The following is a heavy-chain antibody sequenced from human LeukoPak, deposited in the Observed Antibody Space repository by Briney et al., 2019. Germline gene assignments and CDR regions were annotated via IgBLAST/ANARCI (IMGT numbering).Heavy chain of an antibody. CDR1: VGSISSYH. CDR3: ARDGNWYYFDY. CDR2: IYSSEST. V-gene: IGHV4-4*07. J-gene: IGHJ4*02. D-gene: IGHD1-1*01. Sequence: AETLSLTCTVSVGSISSYHWSWTPQPAGKGREWIGRIYSSESTNYNPYLKSRVTMSLDTSKNQFSLKLSSVTAADTAVYYCARDGNWYYFDYWGQGTLVTVSS.